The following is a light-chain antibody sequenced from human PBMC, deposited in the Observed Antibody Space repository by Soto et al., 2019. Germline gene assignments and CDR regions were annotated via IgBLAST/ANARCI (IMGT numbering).Light chain of an antibody. CDR2: GAS. CDR1: QSVSSSY. CDR3: QQFSSYPLT. Sequence: EIVMTQSPATLSVSPGERATLSCRASQSVSSSYLAWYQQKPGQAPRLLIYGASSRATGIPDRFSGSGSGTDFTLTISRLEPEDFAVYYCQQFSSYPLTFGGGTRLEIK. J-gene: IGKJ5*01. V-gene: IGKV3-20*01.